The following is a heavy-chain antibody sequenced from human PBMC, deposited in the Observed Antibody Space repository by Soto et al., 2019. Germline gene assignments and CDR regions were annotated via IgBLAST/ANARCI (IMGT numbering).Heavy chain of an antibody. J-gene: IGHJ5*02. V-gene: IGHV3-21*01. D-gene: IGHD3-3*01. Sequence: GRSLRLPCAASGFTFSSYSMNWVRQAPGKGLEWVSSISSSSSYIYYADSVKGRFTSSRDNAKNSLYLQMNSLRAEDTAVYYCVCFGVVRWFDTWGQGTLVTVSS. CDR2: ISSSSSYI. CDR3: VCFGVVRWFDT. CDR1: GFTFSSYS.